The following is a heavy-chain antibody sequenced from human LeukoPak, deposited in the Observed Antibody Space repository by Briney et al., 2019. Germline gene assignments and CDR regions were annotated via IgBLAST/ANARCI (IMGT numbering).Heavy chain of an antibody. J-gene: IGHJ4*02. CDR2: ISSSSSTI. Sequence: GGPLRLSCAASRFTFNSYSMNWVRQAPGKGLEWVSYISSSSSTIYYADSVKGRFTISRDNAKNSLYLQMNSLRGEDTGVYYCARDTWFGASYFFDYWGQGTLVTVSS. CDR1: RFTFNSYS. CDR3: ARDTWFGASYFFDY. V-gene: IGHV3-48*04. D-gene: IGHD3-10*01.